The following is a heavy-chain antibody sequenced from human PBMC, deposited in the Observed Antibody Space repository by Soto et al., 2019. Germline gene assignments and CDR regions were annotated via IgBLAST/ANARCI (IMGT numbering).Heavy chain of an antibody. CDR1: EFTFSDYA. J-gene: IGHJ6*02. V-gene: IGHV3-30-3*01. CDR2: ISHDGSNK. CDR3: ARPGGRSGYNYYHNYGMDV. D-gene: IGHD5-12*01. Sequence: QVQLVESGGGVVQPGRSLRLSCAASEFTFSDYAMHWVRQAPGKGLEWVAVISHDGSNKYYADSVKGRFTISRDNSKNTLYLQMNRLRTEDTDVYYCARPGGRSGYNYYHNYGMDVWGQGTTVTVSS.